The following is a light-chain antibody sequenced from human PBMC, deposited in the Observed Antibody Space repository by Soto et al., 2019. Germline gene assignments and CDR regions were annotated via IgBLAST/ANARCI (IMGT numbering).Light chain of an antibody. J-gene: IGKJ2*01. Sequence: DIQMTQSPSTLSASVGDRVTITCRASQSISSWLAWYQQKPVKDPKLLIYKSSSLESGVPSRFSGSGSGTEFTLTISSLQPDDFATYYCQQYNSYSYTFGQGTKLEIK. CDR2: KSS. CDR1: QSISSW. V-gene: IGKV1-5*03. CDR3: QQYNSYSYT.